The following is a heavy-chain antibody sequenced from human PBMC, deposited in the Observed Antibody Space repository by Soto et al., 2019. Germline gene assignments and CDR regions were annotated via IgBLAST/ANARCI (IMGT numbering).Heavy chain of an antibody. Sequence: EVQLVESGGGLVKPGGSLRLSCAASGFSFSVYSMNWVRQAPGKGLEWVSTLSRHSDYIYYAESVMGRFTISRDNVKNLVFLHMNSVRADDTAVYYCTRDLSTGMRGGFDYWGEGALVTVSS. CDR2: LSRHSDYI. J-gene: IGHJ4*02. V-gene: IGHV3-21*01. CDR3: TRDLSTGMRGGFDY. CDR1: GFSFSVYS. D-gene: IGHD3-16*01.